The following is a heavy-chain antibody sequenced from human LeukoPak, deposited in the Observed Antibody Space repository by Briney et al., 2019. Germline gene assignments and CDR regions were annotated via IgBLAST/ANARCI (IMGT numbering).Heavy chain of an antibody. CDR3: ARVGSTCDH. D-gene: IGHD2-15*01. CDR2: IKKDGSET. V-gene: IGHV3-7*05. CDR1: GFSFSTYW. J-gene: IGHJ4*02. Sequence: PGGSLRLSCAASGFSFSTYWMSWVRQTPGKGLEWVANIKKDGSETYYVDSVKGRFTISRDNAKSSLHLQMNSLRAEDTAVYYCARVGSTCDHWGQGTLVTVSS.